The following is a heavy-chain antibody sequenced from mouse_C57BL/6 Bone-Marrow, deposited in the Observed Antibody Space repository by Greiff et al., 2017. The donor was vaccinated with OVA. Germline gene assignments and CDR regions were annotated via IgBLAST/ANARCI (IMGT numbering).Heavy chain of an antibody. Sequence: QVQLQQPGAELVKPGASVKLSCKASGYTFTSYWMQWVKQRPGQGLEWIGEIDPSDSYTNYNQKFKGKATLTVDTSSSTAYMQPSSLTSEDSAVYYCAREGGVAPYAMDYWGQGTSVTVSS. D-gene: IGHD1-1*01. CDR2: IDPSDSYT. J-gene: IGHJ4*01. CDR1: GYTFTSYW. CDR3: AREGGVAPYAMDY. V-gene: IGHV1-50*01.